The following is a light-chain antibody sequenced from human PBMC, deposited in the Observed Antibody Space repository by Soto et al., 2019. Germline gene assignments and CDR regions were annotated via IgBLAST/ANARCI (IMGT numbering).Light chain of an antibody. V-gene: IGLV2-18*02. J-gene: IGLJ1*01. CDR2: EVS. CDR1: SSDVGSYNR. Sequence: QSVLTQPPSVSGSPGQSVAISCTGTSSDVGSYNRVSWYQQPPGIAPKVMIYEVSNRPSGVPDRFSGSKSGNTASLTISGLQAEDEADYYCSSYTSSSTYVFGTGTKVTVL. CDR3: SSYTSSSTYV.